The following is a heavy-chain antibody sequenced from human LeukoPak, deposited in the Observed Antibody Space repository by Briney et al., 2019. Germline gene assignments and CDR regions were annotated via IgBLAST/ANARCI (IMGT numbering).Heavy chain of an antibody. J-gene: IGHJ4*02. V-gene: IGHV1-69*05. Sequence: ASVKVSCKPSGGTFSSYAISWVRQAPRQGLEWMGRIIPIFGTANYAQKFQGRVTITTDASTSTAYMELSSLRSEDTAVYYCASEQRGARIYCSGGSCYSDYWGQGTLVTVSS. CDR1: GGTFSSYA. CDR2: IIPIFGTA. CDR3: ASEQRGARIYCSGGSCYSDY. D-gene: IGHD2-15*01.